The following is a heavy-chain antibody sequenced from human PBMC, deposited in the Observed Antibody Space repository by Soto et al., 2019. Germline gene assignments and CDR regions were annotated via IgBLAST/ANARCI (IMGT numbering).Heavy chain of an antibody. D-gene: IGHD2-2*01. J-gene: IGHJ4*02. V-gene: IGHV3-7*04. Sequence: GGSLRLSCAASGFTFSSYSMNWVRQAPGKGLEWVGNIRQEGSEKNYVDSAKGRFTISRDNAKNSLYLQMNSLRAVYTAVYYCAREIVVARGASYFDYWGPGTLVTVS. CDR1: GFTFSSYS. CDR2: IRQEGSEK. CDR3: AREIVVARGASYFDY.